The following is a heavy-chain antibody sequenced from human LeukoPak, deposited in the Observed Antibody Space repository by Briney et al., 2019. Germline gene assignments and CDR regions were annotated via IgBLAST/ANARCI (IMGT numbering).Heavy chain of an antibody. CDR2: ISWNSGSI. Sequence: GGSLRLSCAASGFTFDDYAMHWVRQAPGKGLEWVSGISWNSGSIGYADSVKGRFTISRDNAKNSLYLQMNSLRAEDTAVYYCARSPVGTLGVCFDYWGQGTLVTVSS. CDR3: ARSPVGTLGVCFDY. V-gene: IGHV3-9*01. CDR1: GFTFDDYA. D-gene: IGHD2-21*01. J-gene: IGHJ4*02.